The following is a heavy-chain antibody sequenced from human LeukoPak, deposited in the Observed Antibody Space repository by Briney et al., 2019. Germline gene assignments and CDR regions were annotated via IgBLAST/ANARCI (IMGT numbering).Heavy chain of an antibody. J-gene: IGHJ4*02. Sequence: GGSLRLSCAASGFTFSSYWMSWVRQAPGKGLEWVANIKEDGSEKYYVDSVKGRFTISRDNAKNSLYLQTNSLRAEDTAVYYCARDHGIAAAGSDYWGQGTLVTVSS. CDR2: IKEDGSEK. CDR3: ARDHGIAAAGSDY. D-gene: IGHD6-13*01. CDR1: GFTFSSYW. V-gene: IGHV3-7*01.